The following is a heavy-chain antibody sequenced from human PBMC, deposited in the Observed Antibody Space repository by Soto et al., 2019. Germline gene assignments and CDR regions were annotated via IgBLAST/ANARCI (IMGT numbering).Heavy chain of an antibody. CDR3: ARDKRDDSSGYENWFDP. Sequence: ASVKVSCKASGYTYTSYGISWVRQAPGQGLEWMGWISAYNGNTNYAQKLQGRVTMTTDTSTSTAYMELRSLRPDDTAVYYCARDKRDDSSGYENWFDPWGQGTLVTVS. CDR2: ISAYNGNT. J-gene: IGHJ5*02. D-gene: IGHD3-22*01. V-gene: IGHV1-18*01. CDR1: GYTYTSYG.